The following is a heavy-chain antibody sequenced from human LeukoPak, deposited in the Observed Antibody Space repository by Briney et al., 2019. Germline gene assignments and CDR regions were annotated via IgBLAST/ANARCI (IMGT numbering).Heavy chain of an antibody. D-gene: IGHD2-15*01. CDR3: ATGTWSASYYSDS. V-gene: IGHV3-53*01. CDR2: IYSGGST. J-gene: IGHJ4*02. Sequence: GGSLRLSCAASGFTVSSNYMSWVRQAPVKGLEWVSIIYSGGSTYYADSVKGRFTISRDNSKNTLYLQMNSLRAEDTAVYYCATGTWSASYYSDSWGQGTLVTVSS. CDR1: GFTVSSNY.